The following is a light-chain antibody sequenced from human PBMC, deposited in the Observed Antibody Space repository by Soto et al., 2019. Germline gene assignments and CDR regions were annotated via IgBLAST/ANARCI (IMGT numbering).Light chain of an antibody. V-gene: IGKV1-5*03. Sequence: DIQMTQSPSTLSASVGDKVTITCRASQSISTWLAWYQQKPGKAPKLLIYKASSLEGGVPSRFSGSGSGTEFTLTFSSLQPDDFATYYCQQYLNRWTFGQG. CDR2: KAS. J-gene: IGKJ1*01. CDR1: QSISTW. CDR3: QQYLNRWT.